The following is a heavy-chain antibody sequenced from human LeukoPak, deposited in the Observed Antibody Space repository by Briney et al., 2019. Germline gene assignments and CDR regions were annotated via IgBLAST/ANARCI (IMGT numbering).Heavy chain of an antibody. D-gene: IGHD3-16*01. J-gene: IGHJ4*02. Sequence: SETLSLTCSVSVSGDSFSSYHWSWLRQPPGKGLEWIGYISSSGSTSYNPSVKSRLTISVDTSKNQFSLKLNSVTAADTAVYYCARVGRGDHSWGSYYCDHWGQGTLVSVSS. CDR3: ARVGRGDHSWGSYYCDH. CDR1: GDSFSSYH. CDR2: ISSSGST. V-gene: IGHV4-59*01.